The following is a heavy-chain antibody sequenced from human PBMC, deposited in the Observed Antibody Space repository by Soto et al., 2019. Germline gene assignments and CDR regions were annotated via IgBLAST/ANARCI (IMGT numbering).Heavy chain of an antibody. CDR1: GGSVSIGDYL. Sequence: SETLSLTCTVFGGSVSIGDYLWSWIRQRPGKGLEWIGYIHDSGNTYYNPSLKSRVTISLDTSKNQFSLKVTSMNAADTAVYFCARARGGDSGDYASLFDRWGQGNLVTVSS. CDR3: ARARGGDSGDYASLFDR. CDR2: IHDSGNT. D-gene: IGHD4-17*01. J-gene: IGHJ5*02. V-gene: IGHV4-30-4*01.